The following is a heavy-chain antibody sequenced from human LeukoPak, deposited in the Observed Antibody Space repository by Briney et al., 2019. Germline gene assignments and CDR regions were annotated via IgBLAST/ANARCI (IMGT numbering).Heavy chain of an antibody. Sequence: GGSLRLSCAASGFTFSSYGMHWVRQAPGKGLEWVTFIRYDGSNKYYADSVKGRFTISRDNAKNSLYLQMNSLRAEDTAVYYCARDYYGSGTLWDYWGQGTLVTVSS. D-gene: IGHD3-10*01. CDR3: ARDYYGSGTLWDY. J-gene: IGHJ4*02. CDR2: IRYDGSNK. V-gene: IGHV3-30*02. CDR1: GFTFSSYG.